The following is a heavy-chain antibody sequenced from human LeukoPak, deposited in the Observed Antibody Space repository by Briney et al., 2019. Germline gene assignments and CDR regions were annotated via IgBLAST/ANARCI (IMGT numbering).Heavy chain of an antibody. Sequence: SCKVSGYTLTELSMHWVRQAPGKGLEWVGRIKSNADGGTPDYAAPARGRFTISRDDSKNTLYLQMNSLKTEDTAVYYCTTFYHEYSPYWGRGTLVTVSS. CDR2: IKSNADGGTP. D-gene: IGHD2/OR15-2a*01. V-gene: IGHV3-15*01. CDR1: GYTLTELS. J-gene: IGHJ4*02. CDR3: TTFYHEYSPY.